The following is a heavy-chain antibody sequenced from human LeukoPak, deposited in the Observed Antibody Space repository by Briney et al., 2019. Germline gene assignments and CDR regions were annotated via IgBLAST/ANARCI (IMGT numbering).Heavy chain of an antibody. Sequence: SGGSLRLSCAASGFTFSSYAMHWVRQAPGKGLEWVAVISYDVSNKYYADSVKGRFTISRDNSKNTPYLQMNSLRAEDTAVYYCARGYYYDSGTRGDYFDYWGQGTLVTVSS. V-gene: IGHV3-30-3*01. D-gene: IGHD3-10*01. CDR1: GFTFSSYA. CDR3: ARGYYYDSGTRGDYFDY. J-gene: IGHJ4*02. CDR2: ISYDVSNK.